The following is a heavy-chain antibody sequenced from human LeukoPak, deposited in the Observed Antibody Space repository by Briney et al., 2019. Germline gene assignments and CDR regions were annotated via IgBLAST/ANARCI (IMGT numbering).Heavy chain of an antibody. CDR2: INPNSGGT. CDR3: ASHRGTTYYMDV. J-gene: IGHJ6*03. D-gene: IGHD1-1*01. Sequence: ASVKVSCKASGYMHWVRQAPGQGLEWMGWINPNSGGTNYSQKFQGRVTMTRDTSITTAYMELSRLTSDDTAVYYCASHRGTTYYMDVWGKGTTVTISS. V-gene: IGHV1-2*02. CDR1: GY.